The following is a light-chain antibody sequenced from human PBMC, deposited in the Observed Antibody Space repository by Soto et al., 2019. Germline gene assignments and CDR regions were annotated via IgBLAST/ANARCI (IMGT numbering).Light chain of an antibody. CDR2: GAS. CDR3: QQRSNWPPIT. Sequence: EIVLTQSPATLSLSPGERATLSCRASQSVSSNLAWYQQKHGQAPRLLIYGASTRATGIPARFSGSGSGTEFTLTIRSLQSEDFAVYYCQQRSNWPPITFGQGTRREIK. CDR1: QSVSSN. V-gene: IGKV3-15*01. J-gene: IGKJ5*01.